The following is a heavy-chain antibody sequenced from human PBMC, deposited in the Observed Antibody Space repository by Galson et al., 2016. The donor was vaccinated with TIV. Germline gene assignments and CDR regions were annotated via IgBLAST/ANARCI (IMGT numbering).Heavy chain of an antibody. Sequence: SLRLSCAASGFTFDEYAIHWVRQAPGKGLEWVSGISWNSATIGYADSVKGRFTITRDNAKKSLYLQMNSLRPEDTAFYYCVKANVYLGLGVADGAFDVWGQGTKVTVSS. V-gene: IGHV3-9*01. CDR1: GFTFDEYA. D-gene: IGHD3-16*01. CDR2: ISWNSATI. CDR3: VKANVYLGLGVADGAFDV. J-gene: IGHJ3*01.